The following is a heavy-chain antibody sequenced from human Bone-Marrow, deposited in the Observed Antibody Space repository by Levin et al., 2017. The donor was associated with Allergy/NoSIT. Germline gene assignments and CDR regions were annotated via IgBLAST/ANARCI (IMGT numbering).Heavy chain of an antibody. CDR2: INFNGIT. CDR1: GESFSGYF. D-gene: IGHD4-11*01. Sequence: SCAVNGESFSGYFWTWIRQSPGTGLEWIGQINFNGITTYNPSLQSRVIISVDPTKKQFSLKLNYLTAADTAMYFCARGGEVPSQYYFDYWGQGTLVTVSS. J-gene: IGHJ4*02. CDR3: ARGGEVPSQYYFDY. V-gene: IGHV4-34*01.